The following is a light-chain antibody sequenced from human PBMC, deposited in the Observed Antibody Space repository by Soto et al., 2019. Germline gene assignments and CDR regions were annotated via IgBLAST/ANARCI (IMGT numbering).Light chain of an antibody. CDR1: SSDIGGYNY. V-gene: IGLV2-11*01. CDR3: CSYAGSYTHVL. Sequence: HSVLTQPRSVSGSPGQSVTISCTGTSSDIGGYNYVSWYQQHPGKAPKLMIYDVSERPSGVPDGFSASKSGNTASLTISGLQAEDEADYYFCSYAGSYTHVLFGGGTKVTVL. J-gene: IGLJ2*01. CDR2: DVS.